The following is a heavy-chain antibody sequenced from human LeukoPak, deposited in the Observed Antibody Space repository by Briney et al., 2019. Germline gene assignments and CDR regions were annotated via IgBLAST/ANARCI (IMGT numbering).Heavy chain of an antibody. CDR3: ASFTSGWYTIDY. Sequence: GESLKISCKGSEDSFTNYWIGWVRQMPGKGLECMGIIYPGDSDTRYSPSFQGQVTISADKSSSTAYLQWSSLKASDTAMYYCASFTSGWYTIDYWGQGTLVTVSS. CDR1: EDSFTNYW. J-gene: IGHJ4*02. V-gene: IGHV5-51*01. D-gene: IGHD6-19*01. CDR2: IYPGDSDT.